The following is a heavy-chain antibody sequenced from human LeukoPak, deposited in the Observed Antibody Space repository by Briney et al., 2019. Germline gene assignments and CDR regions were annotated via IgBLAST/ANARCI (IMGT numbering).Heavy chain of an antibody. V-gene: IGHV3-53*01. CDR1: GFTFSSYG. CDR2: IYSDGST. J-gene: IGHJ3*02. CDR3: ARDLREHGVFDI. Sequence: PGGTLRLSCAASGFTFSSYGMCWVRQAPGKGLEWVSEIYSDGSTYFAASVKGRFSISRDNSKNTVYLQMSSLRGDDTAVYYCARDLREHGVFDIWGQGTMVTVSS. D-gene: IGHD1-26*01.